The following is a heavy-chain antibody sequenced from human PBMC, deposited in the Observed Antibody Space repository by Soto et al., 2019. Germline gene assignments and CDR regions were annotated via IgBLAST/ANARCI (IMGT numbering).Heavy chain of an antibody. D-gene: IGHD4-4*01. CDR2: ISSSSSYI. J-gene: IGHJ6*02. Sequence: EVQLVESGGGLVKPGGSLRLSCAASGFTFSSYSMNWVRQAPGKGLEWVSSISSSSSYIYYADSVKGRFTISRDNAKNSPYLQMNSLRAEDTAVYYCARDPLQPYGMDVWGQGTTVTVSS. CDR3: ARDPLQPYGMDV. V-gene: IGHV3-21*01. CDR1: GFTFSSYS.